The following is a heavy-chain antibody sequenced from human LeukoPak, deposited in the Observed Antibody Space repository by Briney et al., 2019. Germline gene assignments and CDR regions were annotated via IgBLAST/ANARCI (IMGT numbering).Heavy chain of an antibody. J-gene: IGHJ4*02. Sequence: SETLSLTCTVAGGSISSYYWSWIRQPPGKGLEWIANIYHTGSTNYNPSLSSRVTISIDTAKNQFSLKLTSVTAADTAVYYCARQGRNSSGWQDYLWGQGTLVTVSS. V-gene: IGHV4-59*01. D-gene: IGHD6-25*01. CDR1: GGSISSYY. CDR2: IYHTGST. CDR3: ARQGRNSSGWQDYL.